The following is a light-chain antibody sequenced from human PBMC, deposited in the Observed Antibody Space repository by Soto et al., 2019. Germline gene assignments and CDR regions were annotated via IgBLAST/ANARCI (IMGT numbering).Light chain of an antibody. CDR3: QNYGSPPVT. J-gene: IGKJ4*01. Sequence: EIVLTQSPGTLSLSPGERATLSCSASQSVNSNFLAWYQQKPGQAPRLLMHGASIRATGIPDRFSGSGSGTDFTLTISRLEPDDFAQYFCQNYGSPPVTFGGGTKVEIK. CDR1: QSVNSNF. CDR2: GAS. V-gene: IGKV3-20*01.